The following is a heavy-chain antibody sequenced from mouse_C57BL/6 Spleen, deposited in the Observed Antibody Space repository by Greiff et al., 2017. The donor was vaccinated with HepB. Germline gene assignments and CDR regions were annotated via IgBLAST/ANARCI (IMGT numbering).Heavy chain of an antibody. CDR1: GYTFTSYW. Sequence: VQLQQPGAELVRPGSSVKLSCKASGYTFTSYWMHWVKQRPIQGLEWIGNIDPSDSETHYNQKFKDKATLTVDKSSSTAYMQLSSLTSEDSAVYYCARDDYYGSPYYYAMDYWGQGTSVTVSS. D-gene: IGHD1-1*01. J-gene: IGHJ4*01. V-gene: IGHV1-52*01. CDR3: ARDDYYGSPYYYAMDY. CDR2: IDPSDSET.